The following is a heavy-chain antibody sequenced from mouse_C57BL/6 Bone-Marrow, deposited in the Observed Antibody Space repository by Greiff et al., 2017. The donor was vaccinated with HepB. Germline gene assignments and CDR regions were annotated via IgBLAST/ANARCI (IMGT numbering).Heavy chain of an antibody. CDR1: GFTFSDYG. D-gene: IGHD1-1*01. CDR3: ARAYYYGSSYGRFDY. CDR2: ISSGSSTI. Sequence: EVKLMESGGGLVKPGGSLKLSCAASGFTFSDYGMHWVRQAPEKGLDWVAYISSGSSTIYYADTVKGRFTISRDNAKNTLFLQMSSLRSEDTAMYYCARAYYYGSSYGRFDYWGQGTTLTVSS. V-gene: IGHV5-17*01. J-gene: IGHJ2*01.